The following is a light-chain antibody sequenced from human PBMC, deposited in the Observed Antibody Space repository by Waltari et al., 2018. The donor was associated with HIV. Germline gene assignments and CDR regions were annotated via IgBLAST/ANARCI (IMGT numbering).Light chain of an antibody. CDR1: QSITQNY. Sequence: EIVLTQSPGNLSLSPGERATLSCRASQSITQNYLAWYQQKPGQPPSLVIYGATKRATGIPDRFSGSGSGTEFILTISRLEPEDFAVYHCQHYVASPYSFGQGTKLEIK. CDR3: QHYVASPYS. V-gene: IGKV3-20*01. CDR2: GAT. J-gene: IGKJ2*03.